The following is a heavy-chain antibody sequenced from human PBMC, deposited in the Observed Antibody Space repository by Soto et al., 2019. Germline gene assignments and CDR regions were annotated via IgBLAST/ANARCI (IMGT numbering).Heavy chain of an antibody. D-gene: IGHD2-21*01. CDR1: GGTFSTYI. J-gene: IGHJ3*01. CDR2: IIPIPDIT. CDR3: ARVRIPTRGDAFDL. V-gene: IGHV1-69*02. Sequence: QVQLVQSGAEVRKPGSSVKVSCKAPGGTFSTYIISWVRQAPGQGLEWMGRIIPIPDITNYAQKFQGRVTVTADRSTRTAYMELTSLKSQGPAAYYCARVRIPTRGDAFDLWGQGTMVTVSS.